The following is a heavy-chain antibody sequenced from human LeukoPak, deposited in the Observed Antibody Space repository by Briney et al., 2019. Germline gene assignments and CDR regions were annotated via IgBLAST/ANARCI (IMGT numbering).Heavy chain of an antibody. CDR2: IKQDGSAK. CDR1: GFTFSYYW. V-gene: IGHV3-7*02. CDR3: ARWRGSTSERSDY. J-gene: IGHJ4*02. Sequence: GGSLRLSCTASGFTFSYYWMTWVRQARGKGREWVANIKQDGSAKYYVDSVKGRFTISRDNAKNSLYLQMDSLRVEDTATYYCARWRGSTSERSDYWGQGTLVTVSS. D-gene: IGHD2-2*01.